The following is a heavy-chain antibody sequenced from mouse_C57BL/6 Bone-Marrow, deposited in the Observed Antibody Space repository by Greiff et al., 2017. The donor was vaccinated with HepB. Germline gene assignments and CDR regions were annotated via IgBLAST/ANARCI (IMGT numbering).Heavy chain of an antibody. CDR3: VRQVPYYAMDY. V-gene: IGHV10-1*01. CDR1: GFSFNTYA. J-gene: IGHJ4*01. Sequence: EVKLMESGGGLVQPKGSLKISCAASGFSFNTYAMNWVRQAPGKGLEWVARVRSKSNNYATYYADSVKDRFTISRDDSESMLYLQMNNLKTEDTAMYYCVRQVPYYAMDYWGQGTSVTVSS. CDR2: VRSKSNNYAT.